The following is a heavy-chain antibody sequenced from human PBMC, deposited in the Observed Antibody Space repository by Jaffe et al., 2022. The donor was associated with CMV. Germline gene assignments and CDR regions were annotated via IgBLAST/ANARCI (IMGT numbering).Heavy chain of an antibody. V-gene: IGHV1-3*01. D-gene: IGHD3-10*01. CDR2: INAGNGNT. J-gene: IGHJ5*02. CDR3: ARGVKNVGITMVRGVNGNWFDP. CDR1: GYTFTSYA. Sequence: QVQLVQSGAEVKKPGASVKVSCKASGYTFTSYAMHWVRQAPGQRLEWMGWINAGNGNTKYSQKFQGRVTITRDTSASTAYMELSSLRSEDTAVYYCARGVKNVGITMVRGVNGNWFDPWGQGTLVTVSS.